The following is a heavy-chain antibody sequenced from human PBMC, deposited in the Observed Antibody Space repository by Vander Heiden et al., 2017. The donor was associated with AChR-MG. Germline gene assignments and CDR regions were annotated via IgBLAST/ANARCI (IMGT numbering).Heavy chain of an antibody. V-gene: IGHV3-74*01. J-gene: IGHJ4*02. D-gene: IGHD2-15*01. CDR3: ARPDCSGGTCYPAGY. CDR1: GSTSSSYW. CDR2: INGDGSST. Sequence: EVQLVESGGGLVQPGGSLRAPGAASGSTSSSYWMHWVRQAPGKGLVWVSSINGDGSSTTYADSVKGRFTISRDNAKNTLYMQMSSLRADDTATYYCARPDCSGGTCYPAGYWGQGTLVTVSS.